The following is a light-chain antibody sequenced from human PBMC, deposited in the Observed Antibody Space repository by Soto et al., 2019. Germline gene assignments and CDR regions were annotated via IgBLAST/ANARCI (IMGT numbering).Light chain of an antibody. Sequence: PSSLSASRGDRVTITCRASEGISSYLAWYQQKPGKAPKLLIYAASTLQSGVPSRFSGSGSGTDFTLTISCLQSEDFATYYCQQYYRYPRTFGQGTKVDI. CDR2: AAS. J-gene: IGKJ1*01. CDR3: QQYYRYPRT. CDR1: EGISSY. V-gene: IGKV1-8*01.